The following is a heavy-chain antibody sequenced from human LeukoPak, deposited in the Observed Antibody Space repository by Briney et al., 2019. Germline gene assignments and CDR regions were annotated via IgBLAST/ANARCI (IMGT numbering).Heavy chain of an antibody. CDR2: INHSGST. CDR1: GGSFSGYY. J-gene: IGHJ4*02. V-gene: IGHV4-34*01. Sequence: PSETLSLTCAVYGGSFSGYYWSWTRQPPGKGLEWIGEINHSGSTNYNPSLKSRVTISVDTSKNQFSLKLSSVTAADTAVYYCARGPRRGYSYGPFDYWGQGTLVTVSS. D-gene: IGHD5-18*01. CDR3: ARGPRRGYSYGPFDY.